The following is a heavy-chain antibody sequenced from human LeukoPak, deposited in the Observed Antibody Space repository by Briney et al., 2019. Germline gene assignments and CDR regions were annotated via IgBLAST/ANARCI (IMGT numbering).Heavy chain of an antibody. J-gene: IGHJ4*02. CDR3: AKGLHQLVINY. D-gene: IGHD6-13*01. CDR1: GFTFSSYG. V-gene: IGHV3-30*18. CDR2: ISYDGSNK. Sequence: GGSLRLSCAASGFTFSSYGMHWVRQAPGKGLEWVAVISYDGSNKYYADSVKGRFTISRDNSKNTLYLQMSSLRAEDTAVYYCAKGLHQLVINYWGQGTLVTVSS.